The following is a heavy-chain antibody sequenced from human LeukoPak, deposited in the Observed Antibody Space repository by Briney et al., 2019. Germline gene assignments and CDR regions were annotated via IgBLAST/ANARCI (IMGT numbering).Heavy chain of an antibody. Sequence: PGGSLRLSCAASGITFSSYGMHWVRQAPGKGQMWVSRINSDGSSTIHADSVKGRFTISRDNAKNTLYLQMNSLRAEDTAVYYCAREVYSSGWSSFDYWGQGTLVTVSS. CDR1: GITFSSYG. CDR2: INSDGSST. V-gene: IGHV3-74*01. J-gene: IGHJ4*02. CDR3: AREVYSSGWSSFDY. D-gene: IGHD6-19*01.